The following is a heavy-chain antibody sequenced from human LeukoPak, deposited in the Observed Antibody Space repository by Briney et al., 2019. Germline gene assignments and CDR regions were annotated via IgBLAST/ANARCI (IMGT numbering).Heavy chain of an antibody. J-gene: IGHJ6*02. CDR2: IYSGGST. CDR1: GFTVSSNY. V-gene: IGHV3-53*04. Sequence: PGGSLILSCAASGFTVSSNYMSWVRQAPGKGLEWVSVIYSGGSTYYADSVKGRFTIYRQNPKHSVDLQINSLRPEDTAVYYCPRDGRYCIITSCYGYYGMDVWGQGTTVTVSS. CDR3: PRDGRYCIITSCYGYYGMDV. D-gene: IGHD2-2*01.